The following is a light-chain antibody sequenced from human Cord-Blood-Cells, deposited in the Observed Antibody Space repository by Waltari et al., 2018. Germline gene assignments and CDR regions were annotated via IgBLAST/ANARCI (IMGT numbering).Light chain of an antibody. J-gene: IGLJ3*02. CDR1: SSDVGGYNL. CDR3: CSYAGSSTAWV. CDR2: EVS. Sequence: QSALTQPASVSGSPGQSITISCTGTSSDVGGYNLVSWYQQHPGKAPKLMIYEVSKRPSGVSNRFAGAKSGNTAALQISVLQAEDEADYYCCSYAGSSTAWVFGGGTKLTVL. V-gene: IGLV2-23*02.